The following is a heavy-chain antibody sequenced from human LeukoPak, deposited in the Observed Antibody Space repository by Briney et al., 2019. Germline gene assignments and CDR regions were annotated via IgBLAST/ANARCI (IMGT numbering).Heavy chain of an antibody. V-gene: IGHV1-18*01. D-gene: IGHD3-22*01. CDR3: ARGYYDGSGYYVY. Sequence: ASVKVSCKASGGTFSSYTISWVRQAPGQGLEWMGWISANNGNTNYAEKLQGRVTMTTDTSTRTAYMELRSLRSGDTAVYYCARGYYDGSGYYVYWGQGTLVTVSS. J-gene: IGHJ4*02. CDR2: ISANNGNT. CDR1: GGTFSSYT.